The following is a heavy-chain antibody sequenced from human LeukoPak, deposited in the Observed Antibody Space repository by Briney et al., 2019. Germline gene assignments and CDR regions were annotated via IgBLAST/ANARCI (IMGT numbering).Heavy chain of an antibody. V-gene: IGHV3-48*04. D-gene: IGHD3-10*01. CDR1: GFTFSSYG. Sequence: GRSLRLSCAASGFTFSSYGMNWVRQAPGKGLEWVSYISSSGSTIYYADSVKGRFTISRDNAKNSLYLQMNSLRAEDTAVYYCARAGLGEFDYWGQGTLVTVSS. J-gene: IGHJ4*02. CDR3: ARAGLGEFDY. CDR2: ISSSGSTI.